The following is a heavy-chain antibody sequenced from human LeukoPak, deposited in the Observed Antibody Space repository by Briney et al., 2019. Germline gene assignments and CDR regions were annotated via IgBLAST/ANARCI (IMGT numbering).Heavy chain of an antibody. J-gene: IGHJ4*02. V-gene: IGHV4-34*01. CDR2: INHSGST. CDR3: ARRLEY. D-gene: IGHD3-3*01. Sequence: PGKGLEWIGEINHSGSTNYNPSLKSRFTISVDTSKNQFSLKLSSVTAADTAVYYCARRLEYWGQGTLVTVSS.